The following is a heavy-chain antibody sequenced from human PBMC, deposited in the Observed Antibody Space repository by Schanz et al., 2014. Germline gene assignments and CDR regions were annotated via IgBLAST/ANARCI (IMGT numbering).Heavy chain of an antibody. V-gene: IGHV3-11*01. CDR1: GFIFNDYY. Sequence: QVQLVESGGGLVEPGGSLRLSCAASGFIFNDYYMNWIRQAPGKGLEWLSYISRDGTTSYYADSVKGRFTISRDNAKNSLYLEMTSLRGEDTAVYYCARDRDAGGYDSWGQGTLVTVSS. CDR2: ISRDGTTS. CDR3: ARDRDAGGYDS. D-gene: IGHD6-25*01. J-gene: IGHJ5*01.